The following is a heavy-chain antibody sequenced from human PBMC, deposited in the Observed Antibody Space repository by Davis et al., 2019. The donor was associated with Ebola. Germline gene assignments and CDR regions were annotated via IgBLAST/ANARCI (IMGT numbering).Heavy chain of an antibody. D-gene: IGHD2-2*01. CDR2: ISSSGNYI. CDR3: ASSLRYCSNTGCDY. V-gene: IGHV3-21*01. CDR1: GFTFNSYT. J-gene: IGHJ4*02. Sequence: LGGSLRLSCAASGFTFNSYTMNWVRQAPGKGLEWVSSISSSGNYIFYADSVKGRFTISRDNARNSLYLEMNSLRAEDTALYYCASSLRYCSNTGCDYWGQGTLVTVSS.